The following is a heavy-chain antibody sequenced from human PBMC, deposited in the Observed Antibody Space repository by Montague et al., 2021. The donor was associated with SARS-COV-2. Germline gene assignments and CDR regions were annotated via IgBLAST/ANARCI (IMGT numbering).Heavy chain of an antibody. D-gene: IGHD4-17*01. CDR3: ARDYGDYGSGYYYGMDV. CDR1: GGSISSSSYY. V-gene: IGHV4-39*07. CDR2: IYYSGST. J-gene: IGHJ6*02. Sequence: SETLSLTCTVSGGSISSSSYYWGWIRQPPGKGLEWIGSIYYSGSTYYNPSLKSRVTISVDTSKNQFSLNLSSVTAADTAVYYCARDYGDYGSGYYYGMDVWGQGTTVTVSS.